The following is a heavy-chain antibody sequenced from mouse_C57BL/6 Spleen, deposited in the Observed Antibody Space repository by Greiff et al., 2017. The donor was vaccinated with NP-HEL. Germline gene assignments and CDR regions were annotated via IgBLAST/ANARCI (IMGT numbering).Heavy chain of an antibody. CDR3: VRSGYYLYYYAMDY. D-gene: IGHD1-1*01. J-gene: IGHJ4*01. CDR2: IRSKSSNYAT. CDR1: GFTFNTYA. Sequence: DVMLVESGGGLVQPKGSLKLSCAASGFTFNTYAMHWVRQAPGKGLEWVARIRSKSSNYATYYADSVKDRFTISRDDSQSMLYLQMNNLKTEDTAMYYCVRSGYYLYYYAMDYWGQGTSVTVSS. V-gene: IGHV10-3*01.